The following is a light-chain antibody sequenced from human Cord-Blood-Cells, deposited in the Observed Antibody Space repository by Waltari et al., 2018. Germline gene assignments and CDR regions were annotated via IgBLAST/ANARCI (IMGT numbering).Light chain of an antibody. V-gene: IGLV2-14*04. CDR1: SSDVGGYNY. CDR2: DVS. Sequence: SITISCTXTSSDVGGYNYVSWYQQHPGKAPKLMIYDVSNRPSGVSNRFSGSKSGNTASLTISGLQAEDEADYYCSSYTSSSTRVFGGGTKLTVL. CDR3: SSYTSSSTRV. J-gene: IGLJ3*02.